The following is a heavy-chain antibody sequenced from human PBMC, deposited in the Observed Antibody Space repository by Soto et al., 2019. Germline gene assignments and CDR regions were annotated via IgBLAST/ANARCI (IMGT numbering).Heavy chain of an antibody. CDR3: ARERSGSYGNWFDP. V-gene: IGHV4-30-4*01. Sequence: SETLSLTCTVSGGSISIYYWSWIRQPPGKGLEWIGYIYYSGSTYYNPSLKSRVTISVDTSKNQFSLKLSSVTAADTAVYYCARERSGSYGNWFDPWGQGALVTVSS. CDR2: IYYSGST. D-gene: IGHD1-26*01. J-gene: IGHJ5*02. CDR1: GGSISIYY.